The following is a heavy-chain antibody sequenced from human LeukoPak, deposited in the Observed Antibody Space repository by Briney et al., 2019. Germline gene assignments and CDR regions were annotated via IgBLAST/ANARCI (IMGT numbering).Heavy chain of an antibody. V-gene: IGHV4-61*02. D-gene: IGHD6-13*01. CDR1: GGSISSGLYY. J-gene: IGHJ4*02. CDR2: IYTSGST. CDR3: ARVPFSSTWFYFDY. Sequence: PSQTLSLTCTVSGGSISSGLYYWSWIRQPAGKGLEWIGRIYTSGSTNYNPSLKSRVTISVDTSKNQISLRLTSVTAADTAVYYCARVPFSSTWFYFDYWGQGTLVTVSS.